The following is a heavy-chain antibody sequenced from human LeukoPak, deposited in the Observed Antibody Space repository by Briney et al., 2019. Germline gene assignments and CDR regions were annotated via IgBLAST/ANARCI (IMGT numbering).Heavy chain of an antibody. J-gene: IGHJ4*02. CDR1: GFTFDRFT. D-gene: IGHD2-21*02. CDR2: INRRGHT. V-gene: IGHV3-43*01. Sequence: GGSLRLSCAASGFTFDRFTIHWVRQTPGKGLEWVSLINRRGHTFYADSVKGRFTISRDNSRNSVFLQMNSLRPEDTALYHCAKEVDCPSDCLFFHSWGQGTLDTVSS. CDR3: AKEVDCPSDCLFFHS.